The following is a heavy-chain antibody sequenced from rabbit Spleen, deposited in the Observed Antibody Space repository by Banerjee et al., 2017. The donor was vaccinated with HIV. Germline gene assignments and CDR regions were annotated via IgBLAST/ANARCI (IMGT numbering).Heavy chain of an antibody. Sequence: QSLEESGGDLVKPEGSLTLTCTASGFSFSNNYYMSWVRQAPGKGLEWIAYIYGGSSGSTYYASWAKGRFTISKISSTTVTLHMTSLTAADTATYFCARLYASDRYLDLWGPGTLVTVS. CDR3: ARLYASDRYLDL. D-gene: IGHD6-1*01. CDR2: IYGGSSGST. CDR1: GFSFSNNYY. J-gene: IGHJ4*01. V-gene: IGHV1S40*01.